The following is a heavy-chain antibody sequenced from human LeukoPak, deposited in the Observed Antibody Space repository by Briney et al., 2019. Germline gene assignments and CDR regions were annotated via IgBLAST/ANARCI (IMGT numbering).Heavy chain of an antibody. CDR2: IIPIFGTA. CDR3: ARIYDSSGYSHFDY. CDR1: GGTFSSYA. D-gene: IGHD3-22*01. V-gene: IGHV1-69*05. Sequence: SVKVSCKASGGTFSSYAISWVRQAPGQGLEWMGGIIPIFGTANCAQKFQGRVTITTDESTSTAYMELSSLRSEDTAVYYCARIYDSSGYSHFDYWGQGTLVTVSS. J-gene: IGHJ4*02.